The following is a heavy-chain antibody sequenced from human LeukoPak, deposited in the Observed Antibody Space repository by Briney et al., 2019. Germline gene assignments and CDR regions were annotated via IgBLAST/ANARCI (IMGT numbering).Heavy chain of an antibody. Sequence: GASVKVSCKASGYTFTGYYMHWVRQAPGQGLEWMGWINPNSGGTNYAQKFQGRVTMTRDTSISTAYMELSRLRSDDTAVYYCARDSEYYYDSSGYCWFDPWGQGTLVTVSS. V-gene: IGHV1-2*02. CDR1: GYTFTGYY. CDR2: INPNSGGT. J-gene: IGHJ5*02. CDR3: ARDSEYYYDSSGYCWFDP. D-gene: IGHD3-22*01.